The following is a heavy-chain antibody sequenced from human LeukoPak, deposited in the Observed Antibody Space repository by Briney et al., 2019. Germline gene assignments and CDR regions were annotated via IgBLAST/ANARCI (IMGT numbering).Heavy chain of an antibody. Sequence: PSETLSLTCTVSGVSISSSNSYWGWIRQPPGKGLEWIGSIYYSGSTYYNPSLKSRVTISVDTSKNQFSLKLSSVTAADTAVYYCARQVWDYVWGSYHYYYYYYMDVWGKGTTVTISS. CDR3: ARQVWDYVWGSYHYYYYYYMDV. D-gene: IGHD3-16*02. CDR1: GVSISSSNSY. J-gene: IGHJ6*03. V-gene: IGHV4-39*01. CDR2: IYYSGST.